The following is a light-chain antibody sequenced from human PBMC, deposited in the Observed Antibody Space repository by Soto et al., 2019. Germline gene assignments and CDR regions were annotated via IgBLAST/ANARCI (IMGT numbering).Light chain of an antibody. Sequence: DIQMTQSPSSLSASVGDRVTITCRASQSIITYLNWYQQKPGKAPKLLIYASSSLQSGVPSRFSGSGSGTDFTLTISSLQPEDFATYYCQQSYSTPYIFGQGTKLEIK. CDR3: QQSYSTPYI. J-gene: IGKJ2*01. V-gene: IGKV1-39*01. CDR2: ASS. CDR1: QSIITY.